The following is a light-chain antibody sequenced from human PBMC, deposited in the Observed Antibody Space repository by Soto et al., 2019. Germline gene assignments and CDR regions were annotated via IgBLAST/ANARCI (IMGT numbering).Light chain of an antibody. CDR1: QSISSY. CDR2: AAS. V-gene: IGKV1-39*01. Sequence: DSQMTQSPSSLSATVGDRVTITCRASQSISSYLNWYQQQPGKAPKLLFYAASSLQSGVPSRFSGSGSGTDFTLTLSSLQPEDFATYYCQQSYSTALRTFGQGTKVEIK. CDR3: QQSYSTALRT. J-gene: IGKJ1*01.